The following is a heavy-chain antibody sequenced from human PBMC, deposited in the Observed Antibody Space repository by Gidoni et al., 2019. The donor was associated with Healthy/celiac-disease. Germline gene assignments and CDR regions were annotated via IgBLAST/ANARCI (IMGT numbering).Heavy chain of an antibody. CDR1: GFTFSSYA. CDR3: AKDRGVVVIASPCDY. J-gene: IGHJ4*02. CDR2: ISGSGGST. D-gene: IGHD2-21*01. Sequence: EVQLLESGGGLVQPGGSLRLSWAASGFTFSSYAMSWVRQAPGKGLEWVSAISGSGGSTYYADSVKGRFTISRDNSKNTLYLQMNSLRAEDTAVYYCAKDRGVVVIASPCDYWGQGTLVTVSS. V-gene: IGHV3-23*01.